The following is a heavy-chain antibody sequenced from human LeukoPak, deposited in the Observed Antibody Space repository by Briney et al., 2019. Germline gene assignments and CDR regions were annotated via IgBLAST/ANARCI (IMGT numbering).Heavy chain of an antibody. Sequence: PGGSLRLSCAASGFTFSSYAMHWVRQAPGKGLEWVAVISYDGSNKYYADSVKGRFTISRDNAKNSLYVQMNSLRVEDTAVYYCATLDYYDKSPRILDYWGQGTLVTVSS. CDR1: GFTFSSYA. D-gene: IGHD3-22*01. J-gene: IGHJ4*02. V-gene: IGHV3-30-3*01. CDR3: ATLDYYDKSPRILDY. CDR2: ISYDGSNK.